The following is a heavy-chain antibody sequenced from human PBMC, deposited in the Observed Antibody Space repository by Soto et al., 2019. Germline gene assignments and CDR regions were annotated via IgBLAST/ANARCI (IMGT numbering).Heavy chain of an antibody. CDR1: GYTFSNYG. CDR3: AREGLLPYYYYGMDV. J-gene: IGHJ6*02. CDR2: ISAYNGNT. V-gene: IGHV1-18*01. Sequence: QVQLVQSGGEVKKPGASVKVSCRASGYTFSNYGITWVRQAPGQGLEWMGWISAYNGNTNYAQKLQGRVTMTTDTSTKTVYTELRSLRSDDTAVYYCAREGLLPYYYYGMDVWGQGTTVTVSS. D-gene: IGHD2-15*01.